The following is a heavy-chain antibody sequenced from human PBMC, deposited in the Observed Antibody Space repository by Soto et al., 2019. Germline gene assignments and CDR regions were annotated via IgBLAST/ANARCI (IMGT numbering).Heavy chain of an antibody. CDR3: ARDPQNYYGSGSYYPIDY. CDR1: GYTFTSYG. V-gene: IGHV1-18*01. D-gene: IGHD3-10*01. J-gene: IGHJ4*02. CDR2: ISAYNGNT. Sequence: GASVKVSCKASGYTFTSYGISWVRQAPGQGLEWMGWISAYNGNTNYAQKLQGRVTMTTDTSTSTAYMELRSLRSDDTAVYYCARDPQNYYGSGSYYPIDYWGQGTLVTVSS.